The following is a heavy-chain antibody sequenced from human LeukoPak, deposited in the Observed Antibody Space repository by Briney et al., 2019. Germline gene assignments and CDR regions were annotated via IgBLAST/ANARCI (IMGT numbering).Heavy chain of an antibody. D-gene: IGHD2-2*01. CDR3: ARAPPKYCSSTSCYYYYYGMDV. CDR1: GFIFSNYA. V-gene: IGHV3-66*02. CDR2: IYSGGST. J-gene: IGHJ6*02. Sequence: GGSLRLSCAASGFIFSNYAMHWVRQAPGKGLEWVSVIYSGGSTYYADSVKGRFTISRDNSKNTLYLQMNSLRAEDTAVYYCARAPPKYCSSTSCYYYYYGMDVWGQGTTVTVSS.